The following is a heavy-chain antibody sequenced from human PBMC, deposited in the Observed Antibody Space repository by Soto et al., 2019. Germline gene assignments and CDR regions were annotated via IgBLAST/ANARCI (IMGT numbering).Heavy chain of an antibody. D-gene: IGHD3-22*01. CDR2: IIPIFGTA. CDR3: ARDVYYDSSGYYYGMDV. J-gene: IGHJ6*02. Sequence: GASVKVSCKASGGTFSSYAISWVRQAPGQGLEWMGGIIPIFGTANYAQKFQGRVTITADESTSTAYMELSSLRSDDTAVYYCARDVYYDSSGYYYGMDVWGQGTTVTVSS. V-gene: IGHV1-69*13. CDR1: GGTFSSYA.